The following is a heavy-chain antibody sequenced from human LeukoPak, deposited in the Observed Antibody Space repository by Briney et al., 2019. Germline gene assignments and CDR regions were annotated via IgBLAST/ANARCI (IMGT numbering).Heavy chain of an antibody. J-gene: IGHJ3*02. V-gene: IGHV3-7*03. CDR3: ARERPTGSYAFDI. CDR1: GFTFSRYW. CDR2: IKQDGSEK. Sequence: QSGGSLRLSCAASGFTFSRYWMSWVRQAPGKGLEWVANIKQDGSEKYYVDSVKGRFTISRDNAKNSLYLQMNSLRAEDTAVYYCARERPTGSYAFDIWGQGTMVTVSS. D-gene: IGHD3-10*01.